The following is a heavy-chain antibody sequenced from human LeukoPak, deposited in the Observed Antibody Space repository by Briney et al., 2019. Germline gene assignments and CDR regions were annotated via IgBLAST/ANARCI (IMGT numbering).Heavy chain of an antibody. D-gene: IGHD3-3*01. V-gene: IGHV3-33*01. CDR1: GFTFSSYG. Sequence: PGGSLRLPCAASGFTFSSYGMHWVRQAPGKGLEWVAVIWYDGSNKYYADSVKGRFTISRDNSKNTLYLQMNSLRAEDTAVYYCARGRDFWSGYYWGYYFDYWGQGTLVTVSS. CDR3: ARGRDFWSGYYWGYYFDY. CDR2: IWYDGSNK. J-gene: IGHJ4*02.